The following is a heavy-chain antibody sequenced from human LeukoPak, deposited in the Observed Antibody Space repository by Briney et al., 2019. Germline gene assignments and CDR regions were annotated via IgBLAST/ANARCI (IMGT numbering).Heavy chain of an antibody. J-gene: IGHJ4*02. V-gene: IGHV3-21*01. CDR3: ARDLRL. CDR2: ITSSSNYI. Sequence: GGSLRLSCAASGFTFSSFSMNWVRQAPGKGLEWVSSITSSSNYIYYANSVRGRFTISRDNAKNSLYLQMNSLRTEDTAVYYCARDLRLWGQGTLVTVSS. CDR1: GFTFSSFS.